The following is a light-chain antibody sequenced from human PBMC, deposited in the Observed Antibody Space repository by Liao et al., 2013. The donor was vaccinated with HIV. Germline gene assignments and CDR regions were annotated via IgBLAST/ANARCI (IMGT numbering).Light chain of an antibody. J-gene: IGLJ1*01. V-gene: IGLV3-1*01. CDR3: QAWHSSSYV. CDR1: KLGDKY. Sequence: SYELTQPPSVSVSPGQTASITCSGDKLGDKYACWYQQKPGQSPVVVMYQDSKRPSGIPERFSGSNSGNTATLTISGTQAMDEADYYCQAWHSSSYVFGTGTKVTVL. CDR2: QDS.